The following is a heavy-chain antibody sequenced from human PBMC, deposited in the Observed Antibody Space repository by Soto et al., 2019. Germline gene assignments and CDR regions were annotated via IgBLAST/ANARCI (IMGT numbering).Heavy chain of an antibody. D-gene: IGHD2-21*02. V-gene: IGHV3-30*04. J-gene: IGHJ4*02. Sequence: PGGSLSLSFTGSGFTFNGLSLHWVRQGPDKSLEWVAVVSFDGKVTYYADSVKGRFTVSRDISKNTIYLQANSLRPEDTAVYYCAREPYGDSQYFDYWGQGTPVTVSS. CDR1: GFTFNGLS. CDR2: VSFDGKVT. CDR3: AREPYGDSQYFDY.